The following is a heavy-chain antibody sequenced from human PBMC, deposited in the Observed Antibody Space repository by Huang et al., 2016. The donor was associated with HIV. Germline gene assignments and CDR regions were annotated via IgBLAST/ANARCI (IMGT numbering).Heavy chain of an antibody. D-gene: IGHD3-22*01. V-gene: IGHV3-23*01. J-gene: IGHJ4*02. CDR2: VSNSASSR. Sequence: EVHLLESGGGLVQPGGSLRLSCAASGFSFSSSAMSWVRQAPGRGLEWVSTVSNSASSRHYSDSVRGRFTISRDNSKDTLYLQMNSLRAEDTALYYCAKDLVTYDNSGSVWGQGTLVTVSS. CDR3: AKDLVTYDNSGSV. CDR1: GFSFSSSA.